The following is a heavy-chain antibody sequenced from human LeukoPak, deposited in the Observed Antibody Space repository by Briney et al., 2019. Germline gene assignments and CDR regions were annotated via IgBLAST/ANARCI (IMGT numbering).Heavy chain of an antibody. Sequence: SVKVSCKASGGTFSSYANSWVRQAPGQGLEWMGGIIPIFGTANYAQKFQGRVTITTNESTSTAYMELSSLRSEDTAVYYCARGDLLVDFDYWGQGTLVTVSS. V-gene: IGHV1-69*05. J-gene: IGHJ4*02. CDR1: GGTFSSYA. CDR2: IIPIFGTA. D-gene: IGHD1-26*01. CDR3: ARGDLLVDFDY.